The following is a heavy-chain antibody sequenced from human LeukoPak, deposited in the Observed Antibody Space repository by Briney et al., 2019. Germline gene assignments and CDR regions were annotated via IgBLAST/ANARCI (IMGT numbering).Heavy chain of an antibody. Sequence: GASVKVSCKVSGYTLTELSMHWVRQAPGKGLEWMGGFDPEDGETIYAQKFQGRVTMTEDTSTDTAYMELSSLRSEDTAVYYCAIDQGALGLLSANNWFDPWGQGTLVTVSS. CDR2: FDPEDGET. V-gene: IGHV1-24*01. D-gene: IGHD3-16*02. CDR3: AIDQGALGLLSANNWFDP. J-gene: IGHJ5*02. CDR1: GYTLTELS.